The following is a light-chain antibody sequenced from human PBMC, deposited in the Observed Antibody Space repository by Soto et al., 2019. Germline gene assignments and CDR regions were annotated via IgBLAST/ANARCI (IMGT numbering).Light chain of an antibody. Sequence: ETVLTQSPGTLSLAPGERATLSCRASQSVSSNYLAWYQQKPCQAPRLLMYGPSIRATGIPDRFSGSGSGTDFTLTISRLETEDFAVYYCQQFGRAPPSWTFGQGTTVEIK. V-gene: IGKV3-20*01. CDR3: QQFGRAPPSWT. CDR1: QSVSSNY. CDR2: GPS. J-gene: IGKJ1*01.